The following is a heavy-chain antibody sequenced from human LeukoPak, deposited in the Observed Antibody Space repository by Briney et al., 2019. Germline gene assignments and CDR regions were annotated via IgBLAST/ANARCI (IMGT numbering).Heavy chain of an antibody. CDR2: IYHSGNT. J-gene: IGHJ4*02. Sequence: SETLSLTCTVSGYSISSGYYWGWIRQPPGKGLEWIGSIYHSGNTLYNPSLKSRVTISVDTSKNQFSLKLRSVTAADTAVYYCGRVGAAHPSDYGGYYYFDYWGQGNLVTVSS. D-gene: IGHD4-23*01. CDR3: GRVGAAHPSDYGGYYYFDY. V-gene: IGHV4-38-2*02. CDR1: GYSISSGYY.